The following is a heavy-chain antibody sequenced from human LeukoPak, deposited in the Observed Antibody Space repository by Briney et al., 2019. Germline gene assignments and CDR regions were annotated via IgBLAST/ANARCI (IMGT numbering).Heavy chain of an antibody. J-gene: IGHJ3*02. D-gene: IGHD3-22*01. Sequence: SETLSLTCTVSGGSISSGDYYWSWIRQPPGRGLEWIGYIYYSGSTYYNPSLKSRVTISVDTSKNQFSLKLSSVTAADTAVYYCARDPQQAYYDDKSDAFDIWGHGTMVTVSS. CDR3: ARDPQQAYYDDKSDAFDI. CDR1: GGSISSGDYY. CDR2: IYYSGST. V-gene: IGHV4-30-4*01.